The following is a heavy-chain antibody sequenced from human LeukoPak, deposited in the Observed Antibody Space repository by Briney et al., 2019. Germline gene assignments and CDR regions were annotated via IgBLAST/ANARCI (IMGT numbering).Heavy chain of an antibody. D-gene: IGHD3-16*02. CDR2: INHSGST. CDR3: AIGGGHYDYVWGSYRFYYFDY. CDR1: GVSFSGYY. J-gene: IGHJ4*02. Sequence: SETLSLTCAVYGVSFSGYYWSWIRQPPGKGLEWLGEINHSGSTNYNPSLKSRVTISVDTSKNQFSLKLSSVTAADTAVYYCAIGGGHYDYVWGSYRFYYFDYWGQGTLVTVSS. V-gene: IGHV4-34*01.